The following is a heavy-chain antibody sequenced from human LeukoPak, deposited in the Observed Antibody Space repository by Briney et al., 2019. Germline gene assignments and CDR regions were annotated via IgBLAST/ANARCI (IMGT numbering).Heavy chain of an antibody. D-gene: IGHD5-24*01. V-gene: IGHV3-48*01. CDR1: GFTFSDYS. CDR2: IGSRGDGI. Sequence: GGSLRLSCAASGFTFSDYSMNWVRQAPGKGLEWVSYIGSRGDGISYADSVKGRFTISRDNSKSTLSLQMNSLRPEDTAIYYCARDNEMATITYFDYWGQGILVTVSS. J-gene: IGHJ4*02. CDR3: ARDNEMATITYFDY.